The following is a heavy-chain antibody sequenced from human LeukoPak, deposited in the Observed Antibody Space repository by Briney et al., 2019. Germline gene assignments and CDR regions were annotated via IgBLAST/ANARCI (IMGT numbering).Heavy chain of an antibody. CDR3: ARDYGDY. J-gene: IGHJ4*02. CDR2: FDGNGPNT. Sequence: GGSLRLSCAASGFTFSSFAMTWVRQAPGKGLEWVSGFDGNGPNTYYADSVKGRFTISRDNSKNTLYLQMNSLRAEDTAVYYCARDYGDYWGQGTLVTVSS. CDR1: GFTFSSFA. V-gene: IGHV3-23*01.